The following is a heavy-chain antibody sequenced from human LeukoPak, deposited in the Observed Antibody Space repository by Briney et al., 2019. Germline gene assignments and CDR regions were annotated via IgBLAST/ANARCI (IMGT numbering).Heavy chain of an antibody. CDR3: ARTKLNIAARLGRDAFDI. CDR1: GGSISSGGYY. CDR2: IYYSGST. V-gene: IGHV4-31*03. Sequence: SETLSLTCTVSGGSISSGGYYWSWIRQHPGKGLEWIGYIYYSGSTYYNPSLKSRVTISVDTSKNQFSLKLSSVTAADTAVYYCARTKLNIAARLGRDAFDIWGQGTMVTVSS. J-gene: IGHJ3*02. D-gene: IGHD6-6*01.